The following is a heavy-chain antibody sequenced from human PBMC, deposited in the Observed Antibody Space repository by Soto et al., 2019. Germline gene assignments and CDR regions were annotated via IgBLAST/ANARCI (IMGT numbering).Heavy chain of an antibody. Sequence: NPSETLSLTCTVSGGSIRSYYWSWIRQPPGKGLEWIGYIYYSGSTNYNPSLKSRVTISVDTSKNQFSLKLSSVTAADTAVYYCARVNYGYCSGGSCYSDVSLFDYWGQGTLVTVSS. D-gene: IGHD2-15*01. V-gene: IGHV4-59*01. J-gene: IGHJ4*02. CDR2: IYYSGST. CDR1: GGSIRSYY. CDR3: ARVNYGYCSGGSCYSDVSLFDY.